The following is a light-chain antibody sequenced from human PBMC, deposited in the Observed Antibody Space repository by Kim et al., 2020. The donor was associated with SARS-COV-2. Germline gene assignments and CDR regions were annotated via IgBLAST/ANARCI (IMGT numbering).Light chain of an antibody. CDR2: GAS. CDR1: QRVSSSY. J-gene: IGKJ1*01. CDR3: QQYGSSPQT. Sequence: SPGERPTLSCRASQRVSSSYLAWYQQKPGQAPRLLIYGASSRATGIPDRFSGSGSGTDFTLTISRLEPGDFAVYYCQQYGSSPQTFGQGTKVDIK. V-gene: IGKV3-20*01.